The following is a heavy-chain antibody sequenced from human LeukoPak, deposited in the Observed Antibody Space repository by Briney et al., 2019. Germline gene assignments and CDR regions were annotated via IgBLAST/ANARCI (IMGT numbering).Heavy chain of an antibody. CDR1: GFTVSSNS. J-gene: IGHJ4*02. V-gene: IGHV3-66*01. CDR2: IYSGGNT. D-gene: IGHD3-22*01. Sequence: GGSLRLSCTVSGFTVSSNSMSWVRQAPGKGLEWVSFIYSGGNTHNSDSVKGRFTISRDNAKNSLYLQMNSLRAEDTAVYYCASSLNYYDSSGYYVYWGQGTLVTVSS. CDR3: ASSLNYYDSSGYYVY.